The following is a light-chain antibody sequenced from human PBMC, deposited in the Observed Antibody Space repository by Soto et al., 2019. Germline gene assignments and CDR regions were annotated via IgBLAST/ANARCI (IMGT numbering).Light chain of an antibody. Sequence: QAVVTQAPSASGTPGQRVTISCSGSSSNIGSNTVNWYQQLPGTAPKLLIFTNNQRPSGVPDRFSGSKSGTSGSLAISGLQSEDEADYYCAAWDDSLNGYVFGAGTKVTVL. V-gene: IGLV1-44*01. CDR2: TNN. CDR1: SSNIGSNT. J-gene: IGLJ1*01. CDR3: AAWDDSLNGYV.